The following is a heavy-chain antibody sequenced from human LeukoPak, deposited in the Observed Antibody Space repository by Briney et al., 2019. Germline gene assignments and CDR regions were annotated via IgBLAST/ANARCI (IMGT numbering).Heavy chain of an antibody. CDR1: GASISSYY. D-gene: IGHD2-2*01. J-gene: IGHJ4*02. V-gene: IGHV4-59*01. CDR3: ARVLGCSTTSCYAAYIDS. Sequence: SETLSLTCTVSGASISSYYWSWIRQPPGKGLERIGYIYYRGRTNYNPSLKSRVTISVDTSKNQFSLKLSSVTAADTAVYYCARVLGCSTTSCYAAYIDSWGQGTLVTVSS. CDR2: IYYRGRT.